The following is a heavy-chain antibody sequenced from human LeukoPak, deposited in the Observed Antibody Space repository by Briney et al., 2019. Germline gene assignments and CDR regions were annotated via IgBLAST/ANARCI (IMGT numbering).Heavy chain of an antibody. V-gene: IGHV3-33*06. J-gene: IGHJ4*02. CDR3: AKGSLVWWLPPPDYFDY. Sequence: PGGSLRLSCAASGFTFSSYGMHWVRQAPGKGLEWVAVIWYDGSNKYYADSVKGRFTTSRDNSKNTLYLQMNSLRAEDTAVYYCAKGSLVWWLPPPDYFDYWGQGTLVTVSS. CDR1: GFTFSSYG. D-gene: IGHD5-12*01. CDR2: IWYDGSNK.